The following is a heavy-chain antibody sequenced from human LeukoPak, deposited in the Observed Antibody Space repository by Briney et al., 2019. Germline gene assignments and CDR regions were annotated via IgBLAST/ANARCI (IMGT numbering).Heavy chain of an antibody. CDR1: GFTFSSYA. Sequence: GGSLRLSCAASGFTFSSYAMHWVRQAPGKGLEWVAVISYDGSNKYYADSVKGRFTISRDNSKNTLYLQMNSLRAEDTAVYYCARGPSYSNYEGWGQGTLVTVSS. D-gene: IGHD4-11*01. CDR2: ISYDGSNK. V-gene: IGHV3-30-3*01. CDR3: ARGPSYSNYEG. J-gene: IGHJ4*02.